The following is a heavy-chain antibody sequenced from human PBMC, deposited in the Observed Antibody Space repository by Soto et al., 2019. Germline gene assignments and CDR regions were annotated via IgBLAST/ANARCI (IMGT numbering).Heavy chain of an antibody. V-gene: IGHV5-51*01. CDR2: IFPGDSDT. Sequence: GESLKISCKGSGYTFTGYWIAWVRQMPGKGLESMGIIFPGDSDTTYSPSFQGQVTISADKSISTAYLQWNSLKAWDTAMYYCARLPPPSSAFYMDVWGKGTTVTVSS. CDR3: ARLPPPSSAFYMDV. CDR1: GYTFTGYW. J-gene: IGHJ6*03.